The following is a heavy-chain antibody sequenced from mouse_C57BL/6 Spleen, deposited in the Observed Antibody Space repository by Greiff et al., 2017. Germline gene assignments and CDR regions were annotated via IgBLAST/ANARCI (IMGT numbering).Heavy chain of an antibody. Sequence: VKLQESGPGLVAPSQSLSITCTVSGFSLTSYGVDWVRQSPGKGLEWLGVIWGVGSTNYNSALKSRLSISKDNSKSQVFLKMNSLQTDDTAMYYCASGDYDERFAYWGQGTLVTVSA. V-gene: IGHV2-6*01. CDR1: GFSLTSYG. CDR3: ASGDYDERFAY. CDR2: IWGVGST. D-gene: IGHD2-4*01. J-gene: IGHJ3*01.